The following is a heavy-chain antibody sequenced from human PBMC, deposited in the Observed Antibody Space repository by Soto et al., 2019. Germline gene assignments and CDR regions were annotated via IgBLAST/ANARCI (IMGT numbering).Heavy chain of an antibody. V-gene: IGHV3-30-3*01. J-gene: IGHJ4*02. D-gene: IGHD3-3*01. CDR3: ARDRGYDFWSGYFDY. Sequence: GSLRLSCAASGFTFSSYAMHWVRQAPGKGLEWVAVISYDGSNKYYADSVKGRFTISRDNSKNTLYLQMNSLRAEDTAVYYCARDRGYDFWSGYFDYWGQGTLVTVSS. CDR2: ISYDGSNK. CDR1: GFTFSSYA.